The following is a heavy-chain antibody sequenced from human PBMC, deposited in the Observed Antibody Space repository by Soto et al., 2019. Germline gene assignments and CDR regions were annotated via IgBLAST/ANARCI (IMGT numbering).Heavy chain of an antibody. J-gene: IGHJ4*02. D-gene: IGHD3-3*01. CDR2: VTAYNDNV. V-gene: IGHV1-18*01. CDR3: ARYDFWSGYSQDH. Sequence: QIQLVQSGAEVKKPGASVKVSCKVSGYKFTSYGINWVRQAPGQGLEWMGWVTAYNDNVKYAEKCQGRGTVTAATAAPTASMWLGDLRPADTAVFFCARYDFWSGYSQDHCGQGPLVTVAS. CDR1: GYKFTSYG.